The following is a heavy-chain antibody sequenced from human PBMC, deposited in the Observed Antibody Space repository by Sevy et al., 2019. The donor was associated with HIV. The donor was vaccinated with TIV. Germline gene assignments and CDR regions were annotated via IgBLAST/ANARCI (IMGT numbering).Heavy chain of an antibody. CDR2: ISHDGNYK. D-gene: IGHD2-21*02. J-gene: IGHJ4*02. V-gene: IGHV3-30-3*01. CDR3: ARLFSSGGDCYYLDY. CDR1: GFTFSNYD. Sequence: GGSLRLSCTASGFTFSNYDMHWVRQAPGKGLDWVAVISHDGNYKSCADSVKDRFSISRDNFKNTLHLQMNSLRVEDTAVYFCARLFSSGGDCYYLDYWGQGVLVTVS.